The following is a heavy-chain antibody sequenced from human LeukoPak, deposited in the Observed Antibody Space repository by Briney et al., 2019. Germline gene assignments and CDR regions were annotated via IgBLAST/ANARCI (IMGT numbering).Heavy chain of an antibody. CDR3: ARWTLEGGGATHFDY. V-gene: IGHV1-18*01. CDR1: GYTFTRYG. Sequence: ASVRVSCKASGYTFTRYGISWVRQAPGQGLQWLGWISASNGNTNYAQKFRDRVTMSTDTSTGTAYLDVRSLTSDDTAVYYCARWTLEGGGATHFDYWGQGTLVTVSS. D-gene: IGHD1-26*01. J-gene: IGHJ4*02. CDR2: ISASNGNT.